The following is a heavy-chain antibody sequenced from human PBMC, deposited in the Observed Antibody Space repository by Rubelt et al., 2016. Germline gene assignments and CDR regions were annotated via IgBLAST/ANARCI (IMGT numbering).Heavy chain of an antibody. Sequence: QVQLVQSGAEVKKPGASVKVSCKASGYTFTSYGISWVRQAPGQGLEWRGWISDNNGNTNYAQKLQGIRTMTTETARSSAYMHRRSPRSDDTAVYYCARREGYNWDDAFDIWGQGTMVTVSS. D-gene: IGHD5-24*01. CDR2: ISDNNGNT. J-gene: IGHJ3*02. CDR1: GYTFTSYG. CDR3: ARREGYNWDDAFDI. V-gene: IGHV1-18*01.